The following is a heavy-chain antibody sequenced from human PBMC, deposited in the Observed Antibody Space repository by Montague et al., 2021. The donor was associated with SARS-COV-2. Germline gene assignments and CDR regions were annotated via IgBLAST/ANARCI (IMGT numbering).Heavy chain of an antibody. CDR1: GGSISSYY. V-gene: IGHV4-59*01. CDR3: ARSRRITIFGVGLSNYYGMDV. J-gene: IGHJ6*02. D-gene: IGHD3-3*01. Sequence: SETLSLTCTVSGGSISSYYWSWIRQPSGKGLEWIGYIYYSGSTNYNPSLKSRVTISVDTSKNQFSLKLSSVTAADTAVYYCARSRRITIFGVGLSNYYGMDVWGQGTTVTVSS. CDR2: IYYSGST.